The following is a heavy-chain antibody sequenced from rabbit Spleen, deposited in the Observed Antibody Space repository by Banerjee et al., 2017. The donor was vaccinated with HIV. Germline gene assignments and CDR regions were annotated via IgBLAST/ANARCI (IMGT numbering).Heavy chain of an antibody. D-gene: IGHD1-1*01. J-gene: IGHJ4*01. Sequence: QSLEESGGGLVQPEGSLALTCKASGFSFSSSDYICWVRQAPGKGLEWIACINAVTGKAVYASWAKGRFTMSRTSSTTVTLQMTSLTVADTATYFCARDLVAVIGWNFNLWGQGTLVTVS. V-gene: IGHV1S40*01. CDR3: ARDLVAVIGWNFNL. CDR1: GFSFSSSDY. CDR2: INAVTGKA.